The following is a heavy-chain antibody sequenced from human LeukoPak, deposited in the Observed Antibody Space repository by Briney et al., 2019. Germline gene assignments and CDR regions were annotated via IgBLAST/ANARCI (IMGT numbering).Heavy chain of an antibody. V-gene: IGHV4-59*01. CDR2: IYYSGST. CDR1: GGSISSYY. D-gene: IGHD2-15*01. J-gene: IGHJ5*02. CDR3: ARDGYCSGGSCDYNWFDP. Sequence: SETLSLTCTVSGGSISSYYWSWIRQPPGKGLEWIGYIYYSGSTNYNPSLKSRVTISVDTSKNRFSLKLSSVTAADTAVYYCARDGYCSGGSCDYNWFDPWGQGTLVTVSS.